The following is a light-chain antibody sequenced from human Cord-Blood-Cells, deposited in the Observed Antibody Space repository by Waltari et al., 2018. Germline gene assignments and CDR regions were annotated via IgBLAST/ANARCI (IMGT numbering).Light chain of an antibody. CDR3: QQYNSYPWT. CDR2: DVS. CDR1: QSISSW. Sequence: DIQMTQSPSTLSASVGDRVTTTCRASQSISSWLAWYKQKPGKAPKLLIYDVSSLESGVPSRFSGSGSGTEFTLTISSLQPDDFATYYCQQYNSYPWTFGQGTKVEIK. V-gene: IGKV1-5*01. J-gene: IGKJ1*01.